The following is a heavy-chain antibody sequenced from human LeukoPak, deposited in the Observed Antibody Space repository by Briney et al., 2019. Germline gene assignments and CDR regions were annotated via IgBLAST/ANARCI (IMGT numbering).Heavy chain of an antibody. CDR1: GYSISSGYY. J-gene: IGHJ4*02. D-gene: IGHD2-21*02. V-gene: IGHV4-38-2*02. Sequence: SETLSLTCTVSGYSISSGYYWGWIRQPPGKGLEWIGSIYHSGSTYYNPSLKSRVTISVDTSKNQFSLKLSSVTAADTAVYYCASGVVVTASSDYWGQGTLVTVSS. CDR2: IYHSGST. CDR3: ASGVVVTASSDY.